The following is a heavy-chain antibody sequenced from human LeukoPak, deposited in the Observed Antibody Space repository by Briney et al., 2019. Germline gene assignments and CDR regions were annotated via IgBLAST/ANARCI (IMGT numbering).Heavy chain of an antibody. J-gene: IGHJ4*02. CDR2: ISGSGGTT. Sequence: GGSRRLSCAASGFTFSNSAINGVRQAPGKGLNWASVISGSGGTTYYADSVKGRFTIARDNSKNTLFLQVNSLRAEDTAVYYCAKGTRSSTWSSVDFWGQGTLVTVSS. CDR3: AKGTRSSTWSSVDF. D-gene: IGHD2-2*01. V-gene: IGHV3-23*01. CDR1: GFTFSNSA.